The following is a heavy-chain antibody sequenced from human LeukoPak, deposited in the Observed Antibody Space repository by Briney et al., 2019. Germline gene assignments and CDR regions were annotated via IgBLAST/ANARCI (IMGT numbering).Heavy chain of an antibody. J-gene: IGHJ4*02. Sequence: SETLSLTCSVSGDSNNFYYWSWIRQPPGKGLEWIGYIYYSGSTNYNPSLKSRVTISVDTSKNQFSLKLSSVTAADTAVYYCARVYSSSWYSVGFDYWGQGTLVTVSS. CDR1: GDSNNFYY. CDR2: IYYSGST. V-gene: IGHV4-59*01. D-gene: IGHD6-13*01. CDR3: ARVYSSSWYSVGFDY.